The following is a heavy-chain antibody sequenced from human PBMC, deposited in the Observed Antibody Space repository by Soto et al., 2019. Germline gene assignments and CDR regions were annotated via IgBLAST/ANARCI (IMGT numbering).Heavy chain of an antibody. CDR3: ARHYGDYYFDY. CDR1: GFPISSYY. V-gene: IGHV4-59*08. CDR2: IYYSGST. Sequence: ASDTLYLTSTVSGFPISSYYWSWIRQPPGKGLEWIGYIYYSGSTNYNPSLKSRVTISVDTSKNQFSLKLSSVTAADTAVYYCARHYGDYYFDYWGQGTLVTVS. J-gene: IGHJ4*02. D-gene: IGHD4-17*01.